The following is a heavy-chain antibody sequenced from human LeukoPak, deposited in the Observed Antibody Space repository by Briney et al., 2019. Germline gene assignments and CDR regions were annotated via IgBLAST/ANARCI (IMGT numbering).Heavy chain of an antibody. CDR3: ATDSKRWLHLGGDAFDI. CDR2: FDPKDGET. D-gene: IGHD5-24*01. V-gene: IGHV1-24*01. J-gene: IGHJ3*02. CDR1: GYTLTELS. Sequence: ASVKVSCKVSGYTLTELSMHWVRQAPGKGLEWMGGFDPKDGETIYAQKFQGRVTMTEDTSTDTAYMELSSLRSEDTAVYYCATDSKRWLHLGGDAFDIWGQGTMVTVSS.